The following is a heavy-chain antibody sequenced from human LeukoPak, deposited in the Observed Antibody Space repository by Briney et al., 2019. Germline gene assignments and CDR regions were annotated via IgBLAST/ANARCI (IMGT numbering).Heavy chain of an antibody. Sequence: GGSLRLSCAASGFTFSTYWMHWVRQAPGKGLVWVSRVNGDEGSSSYADSVTGRFTISRDNANNTLYLQMNNLGVEDTAVYYCARVRGNCGGGSCHTFDTWGQGTLVTVSS. J-gene: IGHJ4*02. V-gene: IGHV3-74*01. CDR2: VNGDEGSS. CDR3: ARVRGNCGGGSCHTFDT. CDR1: GFTFSTYW. D-gene: IGHD2-15*01.